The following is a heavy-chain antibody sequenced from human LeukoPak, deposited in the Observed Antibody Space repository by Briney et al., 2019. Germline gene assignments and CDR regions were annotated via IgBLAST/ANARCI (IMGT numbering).Heavy chain of an antibody. CDR3: AAETGEGYSGYDFGY. J-gene: IGHJ4*02. Sequence: SVKVSCKASGFTFTSSAVQWVRQARGQRLEWIGWIVVGSGNTNYAQKFQERVTITRDMSTSTAYMELSSLRSEDTAVYYCAAETGEGYSGYDFGYRGQGTLVTVSS. CDR1: GFTFTSSA. D-gene: IGHD5-12*01. CDR2: IVVGSGNT. V-gene: IGHV1-58*01.